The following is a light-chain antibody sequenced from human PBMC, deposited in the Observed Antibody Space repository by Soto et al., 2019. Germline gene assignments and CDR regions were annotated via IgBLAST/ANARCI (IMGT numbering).Light chain of an antibody. CDR1: HSISSW. J-gene: IGKJ5*01. V-gene: IGKV1-39*01. CDR3: QQTFGKPLVT. CDR2: AAS. Sequence: DIQRTQTPSTVSAAVADRVIVSCRPSHSISSWLAWSQQKPGKAPRLLIYAASRLQSGAPSRFSGTGSGTDFPLTISSLQPEAFAIYYCQQTFGKPLVTFGQGTRLEIK.